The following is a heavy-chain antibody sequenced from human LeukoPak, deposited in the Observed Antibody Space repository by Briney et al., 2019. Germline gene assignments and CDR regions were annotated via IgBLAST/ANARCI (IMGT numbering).Heavy chain of an antibody. CDR1: GFTFSNYW. CDR3: AKALHYGSADY. V-gene: IGHV3-74*01. CDR2: INPDGSTT. Sequence: GGSLRLSCAASGFTFSNYWMHWVRQDPGKGLVWVSFINPDGSTTNYADSVKGRFTISRDNAKNTPYLQMNSLRAEDTAVYYCAKALHYGSADYWGQGTLVTVSS. D-gene: IGHD3-10*01. J-gene: IGHJ4*02.